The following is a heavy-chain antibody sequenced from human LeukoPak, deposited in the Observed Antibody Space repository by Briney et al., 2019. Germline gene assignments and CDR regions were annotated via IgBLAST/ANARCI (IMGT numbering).Heavy chain of an antibody. D-gene: IGHD6-13*01. V-gene: IGHV4-59*01. CDR3: ASSLQAQSSSWFL. CDR1: GGSISRYY. J-gene: IGHJ4*02. CDR2: IHYTGST. Sequence: SETLSLTCTVSGGSISRYYGNWIRQPPGEGLEWIGHIHYTGSTNYNPSLKNRVTISVDTSKNQFSLKLSSVTAADTAVYYCASSLQAQSSSWFLWGRGALVTVSS.